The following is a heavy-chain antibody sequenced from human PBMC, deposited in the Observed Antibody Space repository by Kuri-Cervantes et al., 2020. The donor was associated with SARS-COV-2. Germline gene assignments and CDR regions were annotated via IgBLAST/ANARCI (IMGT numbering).Heavy chain of an antibody. V-gene: IGHV4-59*08. CDR1: GGSISSYN. D-gene: IGHD6-13*01. Sequence: SETLSLTCTVSGGSISSYNWNWIRQSPGKGLEWIAEINHSGSTSYNPSLKSRFTISVDTSKNQFSLRLSSVTAADTAVYYCARHATGYSSSSYLGYYAMDVWGKGTTVTVSS. CDR3: ARHATGYSSSSYLGYYAMDV. J-gene: IGHJ6*04. CDR2: INHSGST.